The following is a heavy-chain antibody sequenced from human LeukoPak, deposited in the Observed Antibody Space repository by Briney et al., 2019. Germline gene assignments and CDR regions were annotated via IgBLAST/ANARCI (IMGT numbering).Heavy chain of an antibody. Sequence: GGSLRLSCAASGFTFSSYAMSWIRQAPGKGLEWVSTISGSGSGGSTYYADSVKGRFTISRDNSKDTLYLQMNSLRAEDTAVYYCTKLLAVTNSYYFNYWGQGTLVTVSS. D-gene: IGHD6-19*01. V-gene: IGHV3-23*01. CDR1: GFTFSSYA. CDR3: TKLLAVTNSYYFNY. CDR2: ISGSGSGGST. J-gene: IGHJ4*02.